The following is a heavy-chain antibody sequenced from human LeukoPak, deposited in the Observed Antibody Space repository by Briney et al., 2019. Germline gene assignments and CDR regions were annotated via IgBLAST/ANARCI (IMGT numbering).Heavy chain of an antibody. CDR3: ARVPTYYDFWSGSDNPNWFDP. CDR2: ISAYNGNT. J-gene: IGHJ5*02. V-gene: IGHV1-18*01. Sequence: ASVKVSCKASGYTFTSYGISWVRQAPGQGLEWMGWISAYNGNTNYAQKLQGRVTMTTDTSTSTAYMELRSLRSDDTAVYYCARVPTYYDFWSGSDNPNWFDPWGQGTLVTVSS. D-gene: IGHD3-3*01. CDR1: GYTFTSYG.